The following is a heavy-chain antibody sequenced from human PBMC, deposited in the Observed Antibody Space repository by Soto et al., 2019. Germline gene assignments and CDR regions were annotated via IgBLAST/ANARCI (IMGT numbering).Heavy chain of an antibody. J-gene: IGHJ6*02. CDR1: GFTFSSYA. Sequence: QVQLVESGGGVVQPGRSLRLSCAASGFTFSSYAMHWVRQAPGKGLEWVAVISYDGSNKYYADSVKGRFTISRDNSKNTLYLQMISLRAEDTAVYYCARDFWVRDYYYGRDVWGQGTTVTVSS. D-gene: IGHD7-27*01. CDR3: ARDFWVRDYYYGRDV. CDR2: ISYDGSNK. V-gene: IGHV3-30-3*01.